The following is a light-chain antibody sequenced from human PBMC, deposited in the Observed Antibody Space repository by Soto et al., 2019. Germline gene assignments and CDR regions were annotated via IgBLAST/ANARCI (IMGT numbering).Light chain of an antibody. CDR3: QQYGRSRT. J-gene: IGKJ1*01. V-gene: IGKV3-20*01. Sequence: EIVLTQSPGTLSLSPGERATLSCRASQSVTSGYLAWYQQKPGQAPRLLIYGASSRASGIPDRFSGSGSGTDFTLTISRLEAEDFAVYYCQQYGRSRTFGQGTKVEIK. CDR1: QSVTSGY. CDR2: GAS.